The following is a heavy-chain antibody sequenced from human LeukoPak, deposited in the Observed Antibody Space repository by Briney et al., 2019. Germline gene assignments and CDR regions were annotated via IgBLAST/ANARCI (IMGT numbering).Heavy chain of an antibody. CDR1: GGTFSSYA. CDR3: ARGSREYCSSTSCTTNFDY. CDR2: IIPIFGTA. Sequence: SVKVSCKASGGTFSSYAISWVRQAPGQGLEWMGEIIPIFGTANYAQKFQGRVTITTDESTSTAYMELSSLRSEDTAVYYCARGSREYCSSTSCTTNFDYWGQGNLVTVSS. D-gene: IGHD2-2*01. V-gene: IGHV1-69*05. J-gene: IGHJ4*02.